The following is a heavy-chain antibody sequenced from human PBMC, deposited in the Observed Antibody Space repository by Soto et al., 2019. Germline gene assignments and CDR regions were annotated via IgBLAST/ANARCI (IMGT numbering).Heavy chain of an antibody. Sequence: SETLSITCAVSSGSISSSNWWSWVRQPPGKGLEWIGEIYHSGSTNYNPSLKSRVTISVDTSKNQFSLKLSSVTAADTAVYYCSRSYYYGSGSYYFYYYYYGMDVWGQGTTVTVSS. D-gene: IGHD3-10*01. CDR3: SRSYYYGSGSYYFYYYYYGMDV. CDR1: SGSISSSNW. CDR2: IYHSGST. J-gene: IGHJ6*02. V-gene: IGHV4-4*02.